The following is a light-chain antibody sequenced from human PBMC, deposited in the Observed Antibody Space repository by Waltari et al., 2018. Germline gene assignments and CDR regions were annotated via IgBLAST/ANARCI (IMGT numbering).Light chain of an antibody. Sequence: DFVMTQSPDSLAVSLGERATINCKSSQSVLSRPNSKNYLAWYQQKPGQPPKLLIYWASTRESGVPDRFSGSGSGTDFTLTISSLQAEDVAVYYCHQYSTTPWTFGQGTKVEI. J-gene: IGKJ1*01. CDR2: WAS. CDR1: QSVLSRPNSKNY. V-gene: IGKV4-1*01. CDR3: HQYSTTPWT.